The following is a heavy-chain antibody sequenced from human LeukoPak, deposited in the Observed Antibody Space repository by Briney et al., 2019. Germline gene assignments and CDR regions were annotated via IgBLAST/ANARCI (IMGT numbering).Heavy chain of an antibody. CDR2: INWDGENT. CDR1: GLSFDDYG. D-gene: IGHD6-13*01. CDR3: ARDLSSRWYSLGY. V-gene: IGHV3-20*04. Sequence: GSLRLSCAASGLSFDDYGLSWVRQAPGKGLEWVSGINWDGENTGYADSVKGRFTISRDNAENALYLQMNSLRAEDTALYYCARDLSSRWYSLGYWGRGTLVTVSS. J-gene: IGHJ4*02.